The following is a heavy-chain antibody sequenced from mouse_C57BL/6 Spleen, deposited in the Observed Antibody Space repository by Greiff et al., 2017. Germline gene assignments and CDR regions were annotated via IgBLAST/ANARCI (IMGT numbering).Heavy chain of an antibody. D-gene: IGHD2-5*01. CDR3: ARAYYSNYLDY. CDR1: GYAFSSSW. Sequence: LVESGPELVKPGASVKISCKASGYAFSSSWMNWVKQRPGKGLEWIGRIYPGDGDTNYNGKFKGKATLTADKSSSTAYMQLSSLTSEESAVYFCARAYYSNYLDYWGQGTTLTVSS. J-gene: IGHJ2*01. V-gene: IGHV1-82*01. CDR2: IYPGDGDT.